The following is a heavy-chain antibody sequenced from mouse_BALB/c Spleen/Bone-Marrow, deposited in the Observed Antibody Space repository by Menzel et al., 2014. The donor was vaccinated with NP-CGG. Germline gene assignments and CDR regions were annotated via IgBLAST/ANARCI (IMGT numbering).Heavy chain of an antibody. V-gene: IGHV5-12*02. CDR2: ISNGGGST. D-gene: IGHD2-12*01. Sequence: EVKLVESGGGLVQPGGSLKLSCATSGFTFSDYYMYWVRQTPEKRLEWVAYISNGGGSTYYPDTVKGRFTISRDNAKNTLYLQMSRLKSEDTAMYYCARNAFYRGYAMDYWGQGTSDTVSS. J-gene: IGHJ4*01. CDR3: ARNAFYRGYAMDY. CDR1: GFTFSDYY.